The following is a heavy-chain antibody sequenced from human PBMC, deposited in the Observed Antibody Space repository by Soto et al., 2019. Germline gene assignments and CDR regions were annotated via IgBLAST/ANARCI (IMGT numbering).Heavy chain of an antibody. J-gene: IGHJ5*02. D-gene: IGHD1-7*01. Sequence: ASVKVSCKASGYTFTSYAMHWVRQAPGQRLEWMGWINAGNGNTKYSQKFQGRVTITRDTSASTAYMELSSLRSEDTAVYYCARTQLELHWFDPWGQGTLVTVSS. V-gene: IGHV1-3*01. CDR1: GYTFTSYA. CDR3: ARTQLELHWFDP. CDR2: INAGNGNT.